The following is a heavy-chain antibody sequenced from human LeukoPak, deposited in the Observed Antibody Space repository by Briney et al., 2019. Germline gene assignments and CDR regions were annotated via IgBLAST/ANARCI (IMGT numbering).Heavy chain of an antibody. D-gene: IGHD3/OR15-3a*01. Sequence: GGSLRLSCAASGFIFSTYWMSWVRQDPGKGLECVANIKQDGSEKYYEDSVKGRFTISRDNARNSLYLQMDSLRAEDTAVYYCARGRFGPYYGMDVWGQGTTVIVSS. CDR2: IKQDGSEK. V-gene: IGHV3-7*03. CDR1: GFIFSTYW. CDR3: ARGRFGPYYGMDV. J-gene: IGHJ6*02.